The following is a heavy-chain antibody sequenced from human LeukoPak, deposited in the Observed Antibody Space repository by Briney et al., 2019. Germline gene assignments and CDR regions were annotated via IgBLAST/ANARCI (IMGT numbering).Heavy chain of an antibody. J-gene: IGHJ4*02. D-gene: IGHD3-22*01. Sequence: GASVKVSCKASVYTFTGYYMHWVRQAPGQGLEWMGWINPNSGGTNYAQKFQGRVTMTRDTSISTAYMELSRLRSDDTAVYYCASNTDYYDSSGCFDYWGQGTLVTVYS. CDR3: ASNTDYYDSSGCFDY. CDR1: VYTFTGYY. CDR2: INPNSGGT. V-gene: IGHV1-2*02.